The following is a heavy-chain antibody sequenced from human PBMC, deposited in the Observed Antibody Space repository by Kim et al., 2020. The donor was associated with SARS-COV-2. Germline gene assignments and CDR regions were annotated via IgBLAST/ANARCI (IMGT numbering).Heavy chain of an antibody. CDR3: AREGTAMADWYFDL. V-gene: IGHV3-33*01. Sequence: GGSLRLSCAASGFTFSSYGMHWVRQAPGKGLEWVAVIWYDGSNKYYADSVKGRFTISRDNSKNTLYLQMNSLRAEDTAVYYCAREGTAMADWYFDLWGRGTLVTVSS. CDR1: GFTFSSYG. J-gene: IGHJ2*01. D-gene: IGHD5-18*01. CDR2: IWYDGSNK.